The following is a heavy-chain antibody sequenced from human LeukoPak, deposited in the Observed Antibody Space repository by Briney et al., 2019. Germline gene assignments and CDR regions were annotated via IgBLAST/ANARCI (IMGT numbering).Heavy chain of an antibody. CDR1: GFTFSSYS. V-gene: IGHV3-48*01. D-gene: IGHD6-6*01. CDR2: ISSSSSTI. J-gene: IGHJ4*02. Sequence: GGSLRLSCAASGFTFSSYSMNWVRQAPGKGLEWVSYISSSSSTIYYADSVKGRFTISRDNAKNSLYLQMNSLRAEDTAMYYCARDRGFEYSDTGSFDYWGQGTLVTVSS. CDR3: ARDRGFEYSDTGSFDY.